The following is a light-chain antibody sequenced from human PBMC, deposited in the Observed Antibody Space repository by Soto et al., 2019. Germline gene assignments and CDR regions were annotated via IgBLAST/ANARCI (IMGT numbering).Light chain of an antibody. Sequence: DIQMTQSPSSLSASVGDRVIITCRASQDIIDYLNWYQQKPGEAPKLLIYAASTLQRGVPSRFSGSGSGTDFTLTISSLQPEDFATYYCQQSHSALTFGPGTKVDFK. J-gene: IGKJ3*01. CDR1: QDIIDY. CDR3: QQSHSALT. CDR2: AAS. V-gene: IGKV1-39*01.